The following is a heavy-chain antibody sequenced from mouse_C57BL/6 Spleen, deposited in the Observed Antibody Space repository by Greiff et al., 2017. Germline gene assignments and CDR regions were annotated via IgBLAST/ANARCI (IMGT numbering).Heavy chain of an antibody. CDR3: TTSYYGSSYYWYFDV. V-gene: IGHV14-4*01. D-gene: IGHD1-1*01. J-gene: IGHJ1*03. CDR1: GFNIKDDY. CDR2: IDPENGDT. Sequence: DVKLVESGAELVRPGASVKLSCTASGFNIKDDYMHWVKQRPEQGLEWIGWIDPENGDTEYASKFQGKATITADTSSNTAYLQLSSLTSEDTAVYYCTTSYYGSSYYWYFDVWGTGTTVTVAS.